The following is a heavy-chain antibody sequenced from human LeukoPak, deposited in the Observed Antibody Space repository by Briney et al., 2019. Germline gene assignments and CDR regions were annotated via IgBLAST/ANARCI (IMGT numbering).Heavy chain of an antibody. Sequence: GGSLRLSCAASGFTFSSYAMSWVRQAPGKGLEWVSVIYRGGSTYYADSVKGRFTISRDNSKNTLYLQMNSLRAEDTAVYYCASDSIAVAGLEYWGQGILVTVSS. CDR3: ASDSIAVAGLEY. V-gene: IGHV3-53*01. J-gene: IGHJ4*02. D-gene: IGHD6-19*01. CDR2: IYRGGST. CDR1: GFTFSSYA.